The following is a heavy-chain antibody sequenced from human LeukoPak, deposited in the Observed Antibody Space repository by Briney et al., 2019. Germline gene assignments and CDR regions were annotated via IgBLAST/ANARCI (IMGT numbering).Heavy chain of an antibody. CDR2: INPSGGST. CDR1: GYTFTSYY. D-gene: IGHD2-21*02. Sequence: GASVKVSCKASGYTFTSYYMHWVRQAPGQGLKWMGIINPSGGSTSYAQKFQGRVTMTRDMSTSTVYMELSSLRSEDTAVYYCARGIHIVVVTPPPPLDYWGQGTLVTVSS. J-gene: IGHJ4*02. CDR3: ARGIHIVVVTPPPPLDY. V-gene: IGHV1-46*01.